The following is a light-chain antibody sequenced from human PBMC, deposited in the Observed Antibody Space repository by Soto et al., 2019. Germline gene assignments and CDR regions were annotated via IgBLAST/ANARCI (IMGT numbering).Light chain of an antibody. Sequence: QSVLTQPPSASGSPGQSVTISCSGTGSDFGTYNYVSWYQQHPGKAPKLIIYEVSERPSGVPDRFSGSKSGDTASLTVSGLQAEDEADYYCSSYAGYNYVFGAGTKVTVL. J-gene: IGLJ1*01. CDR2: EVS. V-gene: IGLV2-8*01. CDR3: SSYAGYNYV. CDR1: GSDFGTYNY.